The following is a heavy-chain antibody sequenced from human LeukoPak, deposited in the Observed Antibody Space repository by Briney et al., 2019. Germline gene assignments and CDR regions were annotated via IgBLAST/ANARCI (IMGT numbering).Heavy chain of an antibody. D-gene: IGHD2-2*02. CDR3: ARGIRSCSITSGYNLFLY. Sequence: GASVKVSCKASGYTFTSYGISWVRQATGQGLEWMGWISAYNGNTNYAQKLQGRVTMTTDTSTSTAYMELRSLRSDDTAVYYCARGIRSCSITSGYNLFLYWGQGTLLTVSS. V-gene: IGHV1-18*04. J-gene: IGHJ4*02. CDR2: ISAYNGNT. CDR1: GYTFTSYG.